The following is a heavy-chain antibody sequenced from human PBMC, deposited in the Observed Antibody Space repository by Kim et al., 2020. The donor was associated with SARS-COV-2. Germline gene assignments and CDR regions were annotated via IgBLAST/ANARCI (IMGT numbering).Heavy chain of an antibody. V-gene: IGHV4-39*01. Sequence: SETLSLTCSVSGGSIINSGRFWGWIRQPPGKGLEWIGTMYYSGSTYYNPSLKSRVTISVDTSKNQVSLRLTSVTAADTAVHYCARQGNCSGGSCYSGNFYYYYGLDVWGQGATVTVSS. CDR1: GGSIINSGRF. J-gene: IGHJ6*02. CDR3: ARQGNCSGGSCYSGNFYYYYGLDV. CDR2: MYYSGST. D-gene: IGHD2-15*01.